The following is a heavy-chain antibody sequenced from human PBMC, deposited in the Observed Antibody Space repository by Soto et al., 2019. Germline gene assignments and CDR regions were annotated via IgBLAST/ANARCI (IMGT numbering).Heavy chain of an antibody. CDR2: IIPIFGTA. J-gene: IGHJ4*02. CDR3: AIDPGYDDSSGYYYFDY. Sequence: SVKVSCKASGGTFSSYAISWVRQAPGQGLEWMGGIIPIFGTANYAQKFQGRVTITADESTSTAYMELSSLRSEDTAVYYCAIDPGYDDSSGYYYFDYWGQGTLVTVSS. V-gene: IGHV1-69*13. CDR1: GGTFSSYA. D-gene: IGHD3-22*01.